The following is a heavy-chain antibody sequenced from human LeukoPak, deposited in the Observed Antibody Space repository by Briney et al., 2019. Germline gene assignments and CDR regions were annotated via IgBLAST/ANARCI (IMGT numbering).Heavy chain of an antibody. CDR3: ASSRIVGATGAYYYYGMDV. J-gene: IGHJ6*02. D-gene: IGHD1-26*01. CDR2: IYTSGST. CDR1: GGSISSDY. V-gene: IGHV4-4*07. Sequence: PSETLSLTCTVSGGSISSDYWSWIRQPAGKGLEWIGRIYTSGSTNYNPSLKSRVTMSVDTSKNQFSLKLSSVTAADTAVYYCASSRIVGATGAYYYYGMDVWGQGTTVTVSS.